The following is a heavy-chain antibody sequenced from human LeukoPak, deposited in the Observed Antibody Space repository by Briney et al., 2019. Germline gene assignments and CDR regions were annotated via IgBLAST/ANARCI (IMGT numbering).Heavy chain of an antibody. D-gene: IGHD3-3*01. Sequence: PSETLSLTCAVYGGSFSGYYWSWIRQPPGKGLEWIGEINHSGSTNYNPSLKSRVTISVDTSKNQFSLKLSSVTAADTAVYYCARGPRYYDFWSGYSRTIDYWGQGTLVTVSS. V-gene: IGHV4-34*01. CDR3: ARGPRYYDFWSGYSRTIDY. CDR2: INHSGST. CDR1: GGSFSGYY. J-gene: IGHJ4*02.